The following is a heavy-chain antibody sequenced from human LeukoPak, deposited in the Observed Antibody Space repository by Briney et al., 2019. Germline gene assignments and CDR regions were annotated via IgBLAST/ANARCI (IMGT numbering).Heavy chain of an antibody. V-gene: IGHV3-30*04. CDR1: GSTFSSYA. D-gene: IGHD4-17*01. J-gene: IGHJ6*02. CDR2: ISYDGSNK. Sequence: PGGSLRLSCAASGSTFSSYAMHWVRQAPGKGLEWVAVISYDGSNKYYADSVKGRFTISRDNSKNTLYLQMNSLRAEDTAVYYCAKDHAGHGDYDPHPLRRVYYGMDVWGQGTTVTVSS. CDR3: AKDHAGHGDYDPHPLRRVYYGMDV.